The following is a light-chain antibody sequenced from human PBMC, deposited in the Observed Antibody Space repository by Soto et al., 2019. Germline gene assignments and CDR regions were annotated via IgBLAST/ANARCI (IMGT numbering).Light chain of an antibody. J-gene: IGKJ5*01. CDR2: DAS. CDR1: QSISSW. V-gene: IGKV1-5*01. Sequence: DIQMTQSPSTLSASVGDRVTITCRASQSISSWLAWYQQKPGKAPKLLIYDASSLESGVPSRFSGSGSGTDFTLTITTLQPDDFATYYCQQLGTYPITFGQGTRLEIK. CDR3: QQLGTYPIT.